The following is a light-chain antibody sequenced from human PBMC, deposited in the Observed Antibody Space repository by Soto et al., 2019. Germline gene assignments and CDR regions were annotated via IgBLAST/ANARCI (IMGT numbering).Light chain of an antibody. V-gene: IGLV2-11*01. J-gene: IGLJ1*01. Sequence: QSALTQPRSVSGSPGQSVDISCTGTSRDVDAYDFVSWYQHHPGKAPKLIISEVSKRPSGVSHRFSGSKSGNTASLTISGLQAEDEADYFCCSFAGSFYVFGTGTKVTVL. CDR2: EVS. CDR3: CSFAGSFYV. CDR1: SRDVDAYDF.